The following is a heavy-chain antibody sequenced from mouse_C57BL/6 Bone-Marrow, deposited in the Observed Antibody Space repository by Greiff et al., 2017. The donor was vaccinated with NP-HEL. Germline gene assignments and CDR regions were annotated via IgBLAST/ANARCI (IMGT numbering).Heavy chain of an antibody. CDR1: GFTFSDYG. V-gene: IGHV5-15*01. CDR2: ISNLSYSI. Sequence: EVKLVESGGGLVQPGGSLKLPCAASGFTFSDYGMAWVRQAPRKGPEWVAFISNLSYSIYYADNVTGRFTISRENAKNTLYLEMSSLRSEDTAMYYCARQVYGSGAMDYWGQGTSVTVSS. J-gene: IGHJ4*01. D-gene: IGHD1-1*01. CDR3: ARQVYGSGAMDY.